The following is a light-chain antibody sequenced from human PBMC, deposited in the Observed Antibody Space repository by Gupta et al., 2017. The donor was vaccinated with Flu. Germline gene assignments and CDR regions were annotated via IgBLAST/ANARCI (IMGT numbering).Light chain of an antibody. V-gene: IGKV3-20*01. CDR2: GAS. CDR1: QSVSSSI. Sequence: GTLSLAPGERATLSCRASQSVSSSIKAAYQQKPDQAPRVLIYGASNRATGFPDRFSGSGSGTDFTLTIYRLEPEDFAVYYCQQYCDSPWTFGQGTKV. J-gene: IGKJ1*01. CDR3: QQYCDSPWT.